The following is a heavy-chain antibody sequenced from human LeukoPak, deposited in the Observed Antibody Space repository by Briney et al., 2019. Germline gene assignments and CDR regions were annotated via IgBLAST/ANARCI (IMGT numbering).Heavy chain of an antibody. J-gene: IGHJ5*02. CDR1: GGSFSGYY. D-gene: IGHD2-15*01. CDR3: GRDGCSGGTCSPYH. CDR2: INHSGST. V-gene: IGHV4-34*01. Sequence: KPSETLSLTCAVYGGSFSGYYWSWIRQPPGKGLEWIGEINHSGSTNYNPSLKSRVTISVDTSKNQFSLKLSSVTAADTAVYYCGRDGCSGGTCSPYHWGQGTLVTVSS.